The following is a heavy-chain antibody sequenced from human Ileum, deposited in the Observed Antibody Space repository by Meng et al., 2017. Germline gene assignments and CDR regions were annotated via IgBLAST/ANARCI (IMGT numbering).Heavy chain of an antibody. D-gene: IGHD3-3*01. V-gene: IGHV4-59*01. Sequence: QVQLQQSGPGLVKPAETLSLTCMVPGASITNYYWSWIRQPPGKALEWIGYVYYSGRTTYNPSLKSRVTISVDTSKNHFSLELVSVTAADTAVYYCATYDFWSASPTNAFDSWGQGTLVTVSS. CDR3: ATYDFWSASPTNAFDS. J-gene: IGHJ4*02. CDR2: VYYSGRT. CDR1: GASITNYY.